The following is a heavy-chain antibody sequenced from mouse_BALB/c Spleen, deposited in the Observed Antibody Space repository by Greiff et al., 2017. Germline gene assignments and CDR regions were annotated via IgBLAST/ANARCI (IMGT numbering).Heavy chain of an antibody. CDR1: GFTFNTYA. V-gene: IGHV10-1*02. D-gene: IGHD2-3*01. CDR3: VRQPYDGYYGWYFDV. J-gene: IGHJ1*01. Sequence: EVKLEESGGGLVQPKGSLKLSCAASGFTFNTYAMNWVCQAPGKGLEWVARIRSKSNNYATYYADSVKDRFTISRDDSQSMLYLQMNNLKTEDTAMYYCVRQPYDGYYGWYFDVWGAGTTVTVSS. CDR2: IRSKSNNYAT.